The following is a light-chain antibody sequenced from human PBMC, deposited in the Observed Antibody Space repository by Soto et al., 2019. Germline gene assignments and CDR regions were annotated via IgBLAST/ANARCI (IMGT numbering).Light chain of an antibody. Sequence: QSVLTQPPSVSGSPGQSVTISCTGTSSDVGGYNYVSWYQQHPGKAPKLMIYEVSKRPSGVPDRFSGSKSGNTASLTVSGLQAEDEADYYRSSYAGSNNYVFGTGTKLTVL. CDR3: SSYAGSNNYV. J-gene: IGLJ1*01. V-gene: IGLV2-8*01. CDR1: SSDVGGYNY. CDR2: EVS.